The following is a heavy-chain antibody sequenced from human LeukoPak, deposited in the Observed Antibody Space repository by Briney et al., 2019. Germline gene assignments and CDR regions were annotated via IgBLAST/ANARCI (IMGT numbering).Heavy chain of an antibody. D-gene: IGHD3-16*01. V-gene: IGHV1-69*05. J-gene: IGHJ3*02. CDR2: IIPIFGTA. CDR1: GGTFSSYA. CDR3: ARVAGVVGALAAFDI. Sequence: SVKVSCKASGGTFSSYAISWVRQAPGQGLEWMGGIIPIFGTANYAQKFQGRVTITTDESTSTAYMELSSLRSEDTAVYYCARVAGVVGALAAFDIWGQGTMVTVSS.